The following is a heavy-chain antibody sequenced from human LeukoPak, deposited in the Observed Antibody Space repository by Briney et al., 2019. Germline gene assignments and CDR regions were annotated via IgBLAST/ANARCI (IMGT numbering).Heavy chain of an antibody. Sequence: GGSLRLSCAASGFTFDDYAMHWVRHAPGKGLEWVSLISWDGGSTYYADSVKGRFTISRDNSKNSLYLQMNSLRAEDTALYYCAKEANDFWSSYYMDVWGKGTTVTVSS. CDR1: GFTFDDYA. CDR2: ISWDGGST. D-gene: IGHD3-3*01. J-gene: IGHJ6*03. V-gene: IGHV3-43D*03. CDR3: AKEANDFWSSYYMDV.